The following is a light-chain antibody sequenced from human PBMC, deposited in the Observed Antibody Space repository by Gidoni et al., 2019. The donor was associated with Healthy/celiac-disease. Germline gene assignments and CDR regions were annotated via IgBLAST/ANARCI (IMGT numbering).Light chain of an antibody. Sequence: EIVMTQLPATLSVSPGERATLSCRASQSVSSNLAWYQQKPGQAPRLLIYGASTRATGIPARFSGSGSGTEFTLTISSLQPEDFAVYYCQQYNNWPRTFGQGTKVEIK. J-gene: IGKJ1*01. CDR1: QSVSSN. CDR2: GAS. V-gene: IGKV3-15*01. CDR3: QQYNNWPRT.